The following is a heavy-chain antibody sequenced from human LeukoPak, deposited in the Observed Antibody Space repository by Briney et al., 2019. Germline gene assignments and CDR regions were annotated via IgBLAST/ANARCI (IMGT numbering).Heavy chain of an antibody. V-gene: IGHV4-59*01. CDR1: GGSISSYY. CDR3: ARVARRRGYRYGYDY. D-gene: IGHD5-18*01. CDR2: IYYSGST. J-gene: IGHJ4*02. Sequence: SETLSLTCTVSGGSISSYYWSWIRQPPGKGLEWIGYIYYSGSTNYNPSLKSRVTISVDTSKNQFSLKLSSVTAADTAVYYCARVARRRGYRYGYDYWGQGTLVTVSS.